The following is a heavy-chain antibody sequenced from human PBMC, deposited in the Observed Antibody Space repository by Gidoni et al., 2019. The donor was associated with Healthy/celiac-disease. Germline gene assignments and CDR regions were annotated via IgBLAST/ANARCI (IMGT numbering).Heavy chain of an antibody. J-gene: IGHJ4*02. V-gene: IGHV4-34*01. CDR1: GGSFSGYY. CDR2: IKHSGST. D-gene: IGHD3-22*01. Sequence: QVQLQQWGAGLLKPSETLSLTCAVYGGSFSGYYWSWIRQPPGKGLEWIGDIKHSGSTTYNPSLKSRVTISVDTSKNQFSLKLSYVTAADTAVYYCARQRYYYESSGYLFDYWGQGTLVTVSS. CDR3: ARQRYYYESSGYLFDY.